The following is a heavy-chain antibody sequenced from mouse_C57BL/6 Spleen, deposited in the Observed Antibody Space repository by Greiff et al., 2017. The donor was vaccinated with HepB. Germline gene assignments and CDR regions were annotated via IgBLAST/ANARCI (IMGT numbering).Heavy chain of an antibody. Sequence: VQLQQSGPELVKPGASVKISCKASGYSFTSYYIHWVKQRPGQGLEWIGWIYPGSGNTKYNEKFKGKATLTADTSSSTAYMQLSSLTSEDSAVYYCAREDGNDAMDYWGQGTSVTVSS. CDR1: GYSFTSYY. CDR2: IYPGSGNT. V-gene: IGHV1-66*01. J-gene: IGHJ4*01. D-gene: IGHD2-1*01. CDR3: AREDGNDAMDY.